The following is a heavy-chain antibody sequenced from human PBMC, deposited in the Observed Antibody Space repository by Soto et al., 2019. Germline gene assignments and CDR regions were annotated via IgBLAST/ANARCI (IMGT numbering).Heavy chain of an antibody. Sequence: QVQLQQWGAGLLKPSETLSLTCAVYGGSFSGYYWSWIRQPPGKGLEWIGEINHSGSTNYNPSLKSRVTISVDTSKNQFTLKLSSVTAADTAVYYCAREEIAVAGTGVDYWGQGTLVTVSS. V-gene: IGHV4-34*01. CDR2: INHSGST. J-gene: IGHJ4*02. CDR1: GGSFSGYY. CDR3: AREEIAVAGTGVDY. D-gene: IGHD6-19*01.